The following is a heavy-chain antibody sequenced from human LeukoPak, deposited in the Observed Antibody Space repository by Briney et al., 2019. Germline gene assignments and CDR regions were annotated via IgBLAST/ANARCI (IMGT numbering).Heavy chain of an antibody. D-gene: IGHD1-14*01. CDR3: VKGGGPALVDAFDI. V-gene: IGHV3-64D*09. CDR1: GFIFSSYA. J-gene: IGHJ3*02. Sequence: PGGPLRLSCSASGFIFSSYAMHWVRQAPEKGLEYVSGISSSGGTTYYADSVKGRFTISRDNSKNTLYLQMSSLRGEDTAVYYCVKGGGPALVDAFDIWGQGTMVTVSS. CDR2: ISSSGGTT.